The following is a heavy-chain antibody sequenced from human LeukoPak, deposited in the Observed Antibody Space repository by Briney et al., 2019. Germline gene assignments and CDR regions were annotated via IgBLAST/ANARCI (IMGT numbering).Heavy chain of an antibody. CDR3: ARLSCSSSSCFFPNAFDI. V-gene: IGHV4-39*01. J-gene: IGHJ3*02. D-gene: IGHD2-2*01. CDR2: IYYSGST. CDR1: GGSVSSGSYY. Sequence: SETLSLTCTVSGGSVSSGSYYWAWIRQPPGKGLEWIGNIYYSGSTYYNTSLKNRVTISVDTSKNQFSLKLSSVTAADTAVYYCARLSCSSSSCFFPNAFDIWGQGTMVTVSS.